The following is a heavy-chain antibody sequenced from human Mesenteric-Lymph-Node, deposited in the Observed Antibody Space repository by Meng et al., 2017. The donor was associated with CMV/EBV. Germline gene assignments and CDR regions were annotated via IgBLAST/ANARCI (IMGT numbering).Heavy chain of an antibody. CDR3: AGGSHYYDFWSGYYSDYYYGMDV. V-gene: IGHV4-59*01. CDR1: GDSISSYY. Sequence: GSLRLSCTVSGDSISSYYWTWIRQPPGKGLEWIGYTFDFGSTNYNPSLKSRVTLSLDRSQNQFSLEMRFVTAADTAVYYWAGGSHYYDFWSGYYSDYYYGMDVWGQGTTVTVSS. J-gene: IGHJ6*02. D-gene: IGHD3-3*01. CDR2: TFDFGST.